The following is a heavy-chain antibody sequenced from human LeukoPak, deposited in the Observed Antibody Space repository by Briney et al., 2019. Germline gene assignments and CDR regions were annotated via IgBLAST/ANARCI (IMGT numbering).Heavy chain of an antibody. CDR1: GFTFSSYS. Sequence: GGSLRLSCAASGFTFSSYSMNWVRQAPGKGLEWVSYISSSSSTTYYADSVKGRFTISRDNSKNTLYLQMNSLRAEDTAVYYCARAKQWLADYWGQGTLVTVSS. CDR2: ISSSSSTT. D-gene: IGHD6-19*01. CDR3: ARAKQWLADY. J-gene: IGHJ4*02. V-gene: IGHV3-48*01.